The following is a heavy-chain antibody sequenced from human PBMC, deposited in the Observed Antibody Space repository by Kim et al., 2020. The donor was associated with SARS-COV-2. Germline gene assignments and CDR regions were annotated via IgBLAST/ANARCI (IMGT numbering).Heavy chain of an antibody. V-gene: IGHV3-11*06. D-gene: IGHD3-3*02. J-gene: IGHJ6*02. Sequence: RFTISRDNAKNSLYLQRNSLRAEDTAVYYCARDQHFWSGYYTDYYGMDVWGQGTTVTVSS. CDR3: ARDQHFWSGYYTDYYGMDV.